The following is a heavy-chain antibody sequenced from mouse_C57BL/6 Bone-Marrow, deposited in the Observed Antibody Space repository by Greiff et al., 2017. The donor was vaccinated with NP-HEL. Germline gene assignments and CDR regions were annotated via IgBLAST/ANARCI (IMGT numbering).Heavy chain of an antibody. D-gene: IGHD1-1*01. CDR2: IDPSDSYT. CDR1: GYTFTSYW. J-gene: IGHJ4*01. Sequence: QVQLQQPGAELVMPGASVKLSCKASGYTFTSYWMHWVKQRPGQGLEWIGEIDPSDSYTNYNQKFKGKSTLTVDKSSSTAYMQLSSLTSEDSAVYYGARETVVAYYYAMDYWGQGTSVTVSS. CDR3: ARETVVAYYYAMDY. V-gene: IGHV1-69*01.